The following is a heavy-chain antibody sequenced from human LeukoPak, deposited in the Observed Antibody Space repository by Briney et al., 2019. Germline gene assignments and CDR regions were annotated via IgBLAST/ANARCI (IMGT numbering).Heavy chain of an antibody. CDR1: GCSFSSYA. V-gene: IGHV1-69*01. CDR3: ESLTYYDFWSGYYTWNYFDY. D-gene: IGHD3-3*01. J-gene: IGHJ4*02. Sequence: SVKVSCKASGCSFSSYAISRVRHAPGQGLELMGGIIPSFGTANYAQKFQGRVTISADESASTTYMELSSMRCENTDVYYCESLTYYDFWSGYYTWNYFDYWGQGTLVTVS. CDR2: IIPSFGTA.